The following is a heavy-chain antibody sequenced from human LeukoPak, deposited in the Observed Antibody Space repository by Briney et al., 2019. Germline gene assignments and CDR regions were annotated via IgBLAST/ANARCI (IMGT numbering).Heavy chain of an antibody. Sequence: GGSLRLSCAASGFTVSSNYMSWVRQAPGKGLEWVSVIYSGGSTYYADSVKGRFTISRDNSKNTLYLQMNSLRAEDTAVYYCARDARYYDILTTNEYNWFDPWGQGTLVTVSS. V-gene: IGHV3-66*01. D-gene: IGHD3-9*01. CDR2: IYSGGST. J-gene: IGHJ5*02. CDR3: ARDARYYDILTTNEYNWFDP. CDR1: GFTVSSNY.